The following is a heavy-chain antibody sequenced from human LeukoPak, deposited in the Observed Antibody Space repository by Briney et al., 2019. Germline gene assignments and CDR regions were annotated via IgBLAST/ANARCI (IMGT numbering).Heavy chain of an antibody. J-gene: IGHJ3*02. CDR2: MNPNSGNT. CDR1: GYTFTSYG. Sequence: ASVKVSCKASGYTFTSYGINWVRQATGQGLEWMGWMNPNSGNTGYAQKFQGRVTITRNTSISTAYMELSSLRSEDTAVYYCARKGTIFGVGGDAFDIWGQGTMVTVSS. D-gene: IGHD3-3*01. V-gene: IGHV1-8*03. CDR3: ARKGTIFGVGGDAFDI.